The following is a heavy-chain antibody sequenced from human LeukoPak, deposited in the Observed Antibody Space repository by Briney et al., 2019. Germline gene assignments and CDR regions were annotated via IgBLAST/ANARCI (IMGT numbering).Heavy chain of an antibody. J-gene: IGHJ3*02. D-gene: IGHD3-3*01. V-gene: IGHV3-66*01. Sequence: PGGSLRLSCAASGFTVSSNYMSWVRQAPGKGLEWVSVIYSGGSTYYADSVKGRFTISRDNSKNTLYLQMNSLRAEDTAVYYCARAARERITIFGVAADAFDIWGQGTMVTVSS. CDR1: GFTVSSNY. CDR2: IYSGGST. CDR3: ARAARERITIFGVAADAFDI.